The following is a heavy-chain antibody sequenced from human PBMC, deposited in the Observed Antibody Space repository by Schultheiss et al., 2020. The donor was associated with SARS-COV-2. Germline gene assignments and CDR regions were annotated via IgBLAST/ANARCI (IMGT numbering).Heavy chain of an antibody. Sequence: SETLSLTCTVSGGSISSSSYYWGWIRQPPGKGLEWIGSIYFSVGTSYNPSLKSRVTISVDTSKNQFSLKLSSVTAADTAVYYCAALMGGTFFDSWGQGTLVTVSS. V-gene: IGHV4-39*07. CDR2: IYFSVGT. CDR1: GGSISSSSYY. D-gene: IGHD1-26*01. J-gene: IGHJ4*02. CDR3: AALMGGTFFDS.